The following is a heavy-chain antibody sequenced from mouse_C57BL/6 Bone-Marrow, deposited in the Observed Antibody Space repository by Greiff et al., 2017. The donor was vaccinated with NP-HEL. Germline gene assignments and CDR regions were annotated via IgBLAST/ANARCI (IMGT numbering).Heavy chain of an antibody. V-gene: IGHV1-7*01. J-gene: IGHJ4*01. CDR1: GYTFTSYW. D-gene: IGHD4-1*02. CDR3: ARYRASTGTSAMDY. CDR2: INPSSGYT. Sequence: VMLVESGAELAKPGASVKLSCKASGYTFTSYWMHWVKQRPGQGLEWIGYINPSSGYTKYNQKFKDKATLTVDKPSSTAYMQLSSLTYEDSAVYYCARYRASTGTSAMDYGCQGTAGTVSS.